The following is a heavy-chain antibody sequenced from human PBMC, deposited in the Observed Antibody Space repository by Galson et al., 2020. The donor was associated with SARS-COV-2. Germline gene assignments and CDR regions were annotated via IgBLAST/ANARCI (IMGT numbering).Heavy chain of an antibody. Sequence: SGPTLVKPTQTLTLTCTFSGFSLSNSEMCVIWIRQPPGKALEWLARIDWDGAKYYSTSLKTRLTISKDTSKNQVVRTMTNMDPVDTAAYYCSRIRPLVRGGEGYYVDYWGQGTLVTVSS. V-gene: IGHV2-70*11. J-gene: IGHJ4*02. CDR3: SRIRPLVRGGEGYYVDY. CDR1: GFSLSNSEMC. D-gene: IGHD3-10*01. CDR2: IDWDGAK.